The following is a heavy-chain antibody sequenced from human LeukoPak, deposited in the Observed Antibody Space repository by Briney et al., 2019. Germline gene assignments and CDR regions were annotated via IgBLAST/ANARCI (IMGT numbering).Heavy chain of an antibody. Sequence: GSLRLSCITSGFTLSTNAMSWVRQAPGKGLEWISGISGSGASTYYADSVKGRFTISRDDSRNTLYLQMNSLRGDDTAVYYCAKDVGKWESLHFFDYWGQGTLVTVSS. V-gene: IGHV3-23*01. CDR1: GFTLSTNA. CDR2: ISGSGAST. J-gene: IGHJ4*02. CDR3: AKDVGKWESLHFFDY. D-gene: IGHD1-26*01.